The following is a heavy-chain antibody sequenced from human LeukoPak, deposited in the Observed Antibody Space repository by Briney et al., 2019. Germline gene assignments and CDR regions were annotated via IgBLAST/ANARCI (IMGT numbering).Heavy chain of an antibody. CDR2: AYYSGHT. V-gene: IGHV4-59*12. CDR3: ARAQRIAVAGLYFDY. CDR1: GGSISDNY. J-gene: IGHJ4*02. D-gene: IGHD6-19*01. Sequence: SETLSLTCTVSGGSISDNYWSWIRQPPGKGPEWIGYAYYSGHTNYNPSLKSRVTISVDTSKNQFSLKLSSVTAADTAVYYCARAQRIAVAGLYFDYWGQGTLVTVSS.